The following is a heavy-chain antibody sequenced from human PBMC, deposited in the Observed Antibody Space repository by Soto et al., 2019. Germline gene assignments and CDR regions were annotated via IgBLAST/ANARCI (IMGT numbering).Heavy chain of an antibody. CDR1: GYTFTSYD. J-gene: IGHJ4*02. Sequence: ASVKVSCKASGYTFTSYDINWVRQATGQGLEWMGWVNPNSGNTGYAQKFQGRVTMTRNTSISTAYMELSSLRSEDTAVYYCARRDWNDVGDFDYWGQGTLVTVSS. D-gene: IGHD1-1*01. CDR2: VNPNSGNT. V-gene: IGHV1-8*01. CDR3: ARRDWNDVGDFDY.